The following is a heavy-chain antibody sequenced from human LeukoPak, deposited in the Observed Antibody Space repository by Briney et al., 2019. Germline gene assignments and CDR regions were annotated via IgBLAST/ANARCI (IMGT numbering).Heavy chain of an antibody. D-gene: IGHD3-22*01. CDR1: GFSFSTYG. J-gene: IGHJ4*02. Sequence: GRSLRLSCAASGFSFSTYGMRWVRQAPGKGLEWVAMIWYDASGQHYADSVKGRFTISRDTSKNTLYLQMNSLRAEDTAVYFCARDSLYDDNGYYHYFDYWGQGTLVTVSS. V-gene: IGHV3-33*01. CDR2: IWYDASGQ. CDR3: ARDSLYDDNGYYHYFDY.